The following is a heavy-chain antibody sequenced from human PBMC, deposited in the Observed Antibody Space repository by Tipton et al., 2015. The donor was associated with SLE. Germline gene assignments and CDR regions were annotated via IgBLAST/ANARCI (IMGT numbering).Heavy chain of an antibody. Sequence: TLSLTCTVSGGSISSYYWSWIRQPPGKGLEWIGYIYTSGSTTYNPSLKSRVTISVDKSKTRFSLKLNSVTAADTAVYYCARDWIMVPGVIRYYAMDVWGQGTTVTVSS. CDR3: ARDWIMVPGVIRYYAMDV. CDR1: GGSISSYY. J-gene: IGHJ6*02. CDR2: IYTSGST. V-gene: IGHV4-59*01. D-gene: IGHD3-10*01.